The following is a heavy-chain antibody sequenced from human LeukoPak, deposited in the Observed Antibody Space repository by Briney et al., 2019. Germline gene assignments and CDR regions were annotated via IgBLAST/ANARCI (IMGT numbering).Heavy chain of an antibody. V-gene: IGHV3-23*01. CDR2: ISGNGGST. CDR3: AKEGPYSSGRPGTY. Sequence: GGSLRLTCAASRFTFSSYAMSWVRQAPGKGLEWVSAISGNGGSTYYADSVKGRFTISRDNSKNTLYLQMNSLRAEDTAVYYCAKEGPYSSGRPGTYWGQGTLVTVSS. D-gene: IGHD6-19*01. J-gene: IGHJ4*02. CDR1: RFTFSSYA.